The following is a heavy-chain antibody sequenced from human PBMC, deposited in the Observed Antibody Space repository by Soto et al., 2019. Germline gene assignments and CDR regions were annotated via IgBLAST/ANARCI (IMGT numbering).Heavy chain of an antibody. CDR3: ARGPRVLRYFDWLPPFDP. J-gene: IGHJ5*02. CDR1: GGSFSGYY. D-gene: IGHD3-9*01. V-gene: IGHV4-34*01. CDR2: INHRGST. Sequence: QVQLQQWGAGLLKPSETLSLTCAVYGGSFSGYYWSWIRQPPGKGLEWIGEINHRGSTNYNPSLKSRVTIAVDTSKNQFSLKLSSVTAADTAVYYCARGPRVLRYFDWLPPFDPWGQGTLVTVSS.